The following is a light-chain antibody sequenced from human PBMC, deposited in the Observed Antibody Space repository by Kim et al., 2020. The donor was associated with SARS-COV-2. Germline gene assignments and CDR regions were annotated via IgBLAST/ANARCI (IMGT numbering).Light chain of an antibody. Sequence: EIVLTQSPGTLSLSPGERATLSCRASQSVSSNYLAWYQGKPGQAPRLLIFGASSRATGIPDRFSGSGSGTDFTLTISRLEPEDFAVYYCQQYGSSPYTFVQGTKLEI. J-gene: IGKJ2*01. V-gene: IGKV3-20*01. CDR2: GAS. CDR1: QSVSSNY. CDR3: QQYGSSPYT.